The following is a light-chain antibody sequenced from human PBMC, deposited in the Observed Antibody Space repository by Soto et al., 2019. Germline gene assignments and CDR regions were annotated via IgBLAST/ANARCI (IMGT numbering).Light chain of an antibody. J-gene: IGLJ2*01. CDR2: DVS. Sequence: QSALTQPRSVSGSPGQSVTISCTGTSSDVGAYNYVSWYQQHPRKAPKLMISDVSKRPSGVPDRFSGSKSGNTASLTISGLQAEDEAEYYCCSYAGSYTVLFGGGAKITVL. V-gene: IGLV2-11*01. CDR3: CSYAGSYTVL. CDR1: SSDVGAYNY.